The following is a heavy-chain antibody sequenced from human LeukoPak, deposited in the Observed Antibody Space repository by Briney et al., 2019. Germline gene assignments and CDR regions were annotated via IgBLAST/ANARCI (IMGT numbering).Heavy chain of an antibody. CDR1: GFTFSSYA. CDR2: ISGSGGST. V-gene: IGHV3-23*01. J-gene: IGHJ4*02. CDR3: AKDGFEIAVAARVEPFDY. Sequence: GGSLRLSCAASGFTFSSYAMSWVRQAPGKGLEWVSAISGSGGSTYYADSVKGRFTISRDNSKNTLYLQMNSLRAEDTAVYYCAKDGFEIAVAARVEPFDYWGQGTLVTVSS. D-gene: IGHD6-19*01.